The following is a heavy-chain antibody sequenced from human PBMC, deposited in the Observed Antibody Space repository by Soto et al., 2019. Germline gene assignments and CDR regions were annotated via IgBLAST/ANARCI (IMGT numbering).Heavy chain of an antibody. V-gene: IGHV3-23*01. D-gene: IGHD4-17*01. CDR3: PKARGVTTHFDY. J-gene: IGHJ4*02. Sequence: EVQLLESGGGLVQPGGALRLTCAASGFTFSTYAMSWVRQAPGKGLEWVSAISGSGGSTYYADSVKGRFTISRDNSKNTLYLQMNSLRAEDTAVYYCPKARGVTTHFDYCGQGTLVTVSS. CDR2: ISGSGGST. CDR1: GFTFSTYA.